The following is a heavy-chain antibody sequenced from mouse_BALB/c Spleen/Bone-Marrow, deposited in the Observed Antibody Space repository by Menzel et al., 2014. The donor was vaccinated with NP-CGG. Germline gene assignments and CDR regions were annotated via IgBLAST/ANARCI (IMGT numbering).Heavy chain of an antibody. CDR1: GFTFSSYA. V-gene: IGHV5-9-3*01. Sequence: DVQLQESGGGLVKPGGSLKLSCAASGFTFSSYAMSWVRQTPEKRLEWVATISSGGSYTYYPDSVKGRFTISRDNAKNTLYLQMSSLRSEDTAMYYCARHFITTATGARDYWGQGTSVTVSS. J-gene: IGHJ4*01. CDR3: ARHFITTATGARDY. D-gene: IGHD1-2*01. CDR2: ISSGGSYT.